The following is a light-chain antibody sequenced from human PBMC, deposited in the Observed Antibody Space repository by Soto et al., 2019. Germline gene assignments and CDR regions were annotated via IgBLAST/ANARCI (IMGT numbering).Light chain of an antibody. CDR1: QPVNNN. V-gene: IGKV3-15*01. CDR2: KAS. Sequence: IVMTQSPATLSVSPGDRATLSCRSSQPVNNNLAWYQHKPGQAPRLLIYKASTLKSGVPSRFSGSGSGTEFTLTISSLQPDDFATYYCLHYNSYSEAFGQGTKVDIK. J-gene: IGKJ1*01. CDR3: LHYNSYSEA.